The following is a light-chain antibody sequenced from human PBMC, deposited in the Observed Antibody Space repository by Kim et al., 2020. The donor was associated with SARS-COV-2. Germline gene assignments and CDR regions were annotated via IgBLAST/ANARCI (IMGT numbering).Light chain of an antibody. CDR2: DVS. Sequence: GQAVTICFTGTSSNVGGYNYGSWYQHHPGKAAKLIIYDVSKRPSGVPDRFSGTKSGNTASLTIAGLQAEDEADYYGCSYADNNAWVFGGGTQLTVL. CDR3: CSYADNNAWV. CDR1: SSNVGGYNY. J-gene: IGLJ3*02. V-gene: IGLV2-11*01.